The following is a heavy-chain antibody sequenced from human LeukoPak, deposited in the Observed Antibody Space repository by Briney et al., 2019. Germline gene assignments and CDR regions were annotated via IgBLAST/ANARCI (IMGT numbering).Heavy chain of an antibody. V-gene: IGHV3-48*03. D-gene: IGHD2-21*02. CDR3: ARLAVVTTDGMDV. Sequence: PGGSLRLSCAVSGFTFSSYEMEWVRQAPGKGLEWVSHISTSGSTIHYADSVKGRFTISRDNAKHSLFLQMTRLRAEDTAVYYCARLAVVTTDGMDVWGQGTTVTVS. J-gene: IGHJ6*02. CDR2: ISTSGSTI. CDR1: GFTFSSYE.